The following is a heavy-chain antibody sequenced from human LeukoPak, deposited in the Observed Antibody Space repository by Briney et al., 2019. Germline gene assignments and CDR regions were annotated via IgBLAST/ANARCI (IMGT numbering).Heavy chain of an antibody. CDR1: GGTFSSYA. Sequence: ASVKVSCKASGGTFSSYAISWVRQAPGQGIEWMGGIIPIFGTANYAQKFQGRVTITADESTSTAYMELSSLRSEDTAVYYCARVEGEYYFDYWGQGTLVTVSS. CDR3: ARVEGEYYFDY. V-gene: IGHV1-69*13. D-gene: IGHD3-16*01. J-gene: IGHJ4*02. CDR2: IIPIFGTA.